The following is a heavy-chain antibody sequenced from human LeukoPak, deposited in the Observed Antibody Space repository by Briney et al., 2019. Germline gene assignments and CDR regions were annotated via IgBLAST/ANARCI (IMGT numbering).Heavy chain of an antibody. CDR3: ASRVMVGATDDAFDI. V-gene: IGHV1-8*01. CDR2: MNPNSGNT. D-gene: IGHD1-26*01. CDR1: GYTFTSYD. Sequence: ASVKASCKASGYTFTSYDINWVRQATGQGLEWMGWMNPNSGNTGYAQKFQGRVTMTRNTSISTAYMELSSLRSEDTAVYYCASRVMVGATDDAFDIWGQGTMVTVSS. J-gene: IGHJ3*02.